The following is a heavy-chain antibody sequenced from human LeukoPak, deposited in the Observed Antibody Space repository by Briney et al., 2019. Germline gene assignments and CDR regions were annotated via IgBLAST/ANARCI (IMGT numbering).Heavy chain of an antibody. CDR3: AKRGYGSGNYYIDC. CDR1: GGSITTSSYY. D-gene: IGHD3-10*01. CDR2: IYYSGST. V-gene: IGHV4-39*01. Sequence: SETLSLTCTVSGGSITTSSYYWGWIRQPPAKGLQGIGIIYYSGSTYYNPSLKGRVTISVDTSKNQFSLKLSSVTAADTAVYYCAKRGYGSGNYYIDCWGQGTLVTVSS. J-gene: IGHJ4*02.